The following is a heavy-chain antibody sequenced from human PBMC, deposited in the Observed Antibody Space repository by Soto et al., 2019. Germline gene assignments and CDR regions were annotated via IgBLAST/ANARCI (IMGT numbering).Heavy chain of an antibody. D-gene: IGHD6-19*01. CDR1: GGSISSSSYY. V-gene: IGHV4-39*01. J-gene: IGHJ6*02. Sequence: QLQLQESGPGLVKPSETLSLTCTVSGGSISSSSYYWGWIRQPPGKGLEWIGSIYYSGSTYYNPSLKSRVTISVNTSKNQFSLKLSSVTAADTAVYYCARVGDSSGWYDDYYYYGMDVWGQGTTVTVSS. CDR2: IYYSGST. CDR3: ARVGDSSGWYDDYYYYGMDV.